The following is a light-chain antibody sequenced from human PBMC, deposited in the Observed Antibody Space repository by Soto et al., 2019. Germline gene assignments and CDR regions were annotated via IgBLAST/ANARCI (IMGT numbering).Light chain of an antibody. J-gene: IGKJ3*01. CDR1: QSISSY. CDR3: QQKDT. V-gene: IGKV1-39*01. CDR2: AAS. Sequence: DIQMTQSPSSLSASVGDRVTITCRASQSISSYLNWYQQKPGKAPKLLIYAASRLQSGVTSRFSGSGSGTDFTLTISSLQPEDFATYYCQQKDTFGPGTKVDIK.